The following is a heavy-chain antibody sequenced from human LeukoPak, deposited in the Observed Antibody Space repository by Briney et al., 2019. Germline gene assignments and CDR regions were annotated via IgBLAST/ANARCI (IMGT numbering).Heavy chain of an antibody. D-gene: IGHD3-10*01. V-gene: IGHV4-34*01. CDR1: GGSFSGYY. J-gene: IGHJ4*02. CDR2: INHSGST. CDR3: ARRGKRAGLGWFGREGFDY. Sequence: SETLSLTCAVYGGSFSGYYWSWIRQPPGKGLEWIGEINHSGSTNYNPSLKSRVTISVDTSKNQFSLKLSSVTAADTAVYYCARRGKRAGLGWFGREGFDYWGQGTLVTVSS.